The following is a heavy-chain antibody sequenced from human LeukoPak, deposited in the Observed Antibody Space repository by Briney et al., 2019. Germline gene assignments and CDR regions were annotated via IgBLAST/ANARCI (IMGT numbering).Heavy chain of an antibody. D-gene: IGHD4-11*01. Sequence: GRSLRLSCAASGFTFSSYAMHWVRQAPGKGLEWVAVISYDGSNKYYADSVKGRFTISRDNSKNTLYLQMNSLRAEDTAVYYCASLHSNSLGMDVWGKGTTVTVTS. CDR3: ASLHSNSLGMDV. V-gene: IGHV3-30*04. CDR1: GFTFSSYA. J-gene: IGHJ6*03. CDR2: ISYDGSNK.